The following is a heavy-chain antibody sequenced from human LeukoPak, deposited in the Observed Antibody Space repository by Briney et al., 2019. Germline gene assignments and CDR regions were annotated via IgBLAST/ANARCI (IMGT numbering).Heavy chain of an antibody. J-gene: IGHJ4*02. CDR2: ISSSSSTI. V-gene: IGHV3-48*02. D-gene: IGHD1-1*01. Sequence: GGSLRLSCAASGFIFSSYWMHWVRQAPGKGLEWVSYISSSSSTIYYADSVKGRFTISRDNAKNSLYVQMNGLRDEDTAVYYCARDAGTGNFDYWGQGTLVTVSS. CDR1: GFIFSSYW. CDR3: ARDAGTGNFDY.